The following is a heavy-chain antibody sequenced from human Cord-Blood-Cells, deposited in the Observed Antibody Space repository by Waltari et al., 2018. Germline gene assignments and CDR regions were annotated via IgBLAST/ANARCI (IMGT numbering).Heavy chain of an antibody. Sequence: QVQLQQFGPGLVQPSQTTLLPCAISGDSGSSNCAAWNWARQYPSRGVEWLGRTYYRSKWYNDYAVSVKSRITINPDTSKNQFSLQLNSVTPEDTAVYYCARDHCSSTSCYNYWYFDLWGRGTLVTVSS. CDR1: GDSGSSNCAA. CDR3: ARDHCSSTSCYNYWYFDL. CDR2: TYYRSKWYN. D-gene: IGHD2-2*02. J-gene: IGHJ2*01. V-gene: IGHV6-1*01.